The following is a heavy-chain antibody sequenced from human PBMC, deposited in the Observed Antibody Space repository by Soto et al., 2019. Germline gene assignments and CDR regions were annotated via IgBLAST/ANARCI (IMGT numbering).Heavy chain of an antibody. CDR1: GFNFSGYA. CDR3: AKHRITIYTAPFDY. J-gene: IGHJ4*02. Sequence: PGGSLRRSCEACGFNFSGYAMSWVRQKKGKGLEWVSTITADGGGAYSADSVKGRLTISRDISKNTLYLQMNSLRVEDTAIYYCAKHRITIYTAPFDYWGRGALVTVSS. CDR2: ITADGGGA. V-gene: IGHV3-23*01. D-gene: IGHD1-20*01.